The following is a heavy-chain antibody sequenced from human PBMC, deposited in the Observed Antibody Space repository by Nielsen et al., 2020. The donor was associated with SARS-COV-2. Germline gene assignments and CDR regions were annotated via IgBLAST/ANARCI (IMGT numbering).Heavy chain of an antibody. Sequence: SETLSLTCTVSGGSISSSSYYWGWIRQPPGKGLEWIGSIYYSGSTYYNPSLKSRVTISVDTSKNQFSLKLSSVTAADTAVYYCARERGGSYYNAFDIWGQGTMVTVSS. J-gene: IGHJ3*02. CDR1: GGSISSSSYY. V-gene: IGHV4-39*07. D-gene: IGHD1-26*01. CDR2: IYYSGST. CDR3: ARERGGSYYNAFDI.